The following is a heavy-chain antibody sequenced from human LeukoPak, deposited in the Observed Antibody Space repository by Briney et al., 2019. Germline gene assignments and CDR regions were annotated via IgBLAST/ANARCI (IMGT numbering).Heavy chain of an antibody. CDR3: ARGVYYGSGSYYQYPPEPARLRKFDP. Sequence: PGGSLRLSCAASGFTFSSYSMNWVRQAPGKGLEWVSSISSSSSYIYYADSVKGRFTISRDNAKNSLYLQMNSLRAEDTAVYYCARGVYYGSGSYYQYPPEPARLRKFDPWGQGTLVTVSS. V-gene: IGHV3-21*01. CDR1: GFTFSSYS. J-gene: IGHJ5*02. CDR2: ISSSSSYI. D-gene: IGHD3-10*01.